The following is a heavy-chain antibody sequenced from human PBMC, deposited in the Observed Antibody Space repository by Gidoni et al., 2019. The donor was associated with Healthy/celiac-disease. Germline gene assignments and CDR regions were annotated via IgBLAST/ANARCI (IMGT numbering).Heavy chain of an antibody. J-gene: IGHJ5*02. CDR1: GGSISHSSYY. Sequence: QLQLQESGPGLVKPSETLSLTCTVSGGSISHSSYYWGGIRQPPGKGLEWIGSIYYSGSTYYNPSLKSRVTISVDTSKNQFSLKLSSVTAADTAVYYCARRIGYCSSTSCAWRWFDPWGQGTLVTVSS. CDR3: ARRIGYCSSTSCAWRWFDP. V-gene: IGHV4-39*01. CDR2: IYYSGST. D-gene: IGHD2-2*01.